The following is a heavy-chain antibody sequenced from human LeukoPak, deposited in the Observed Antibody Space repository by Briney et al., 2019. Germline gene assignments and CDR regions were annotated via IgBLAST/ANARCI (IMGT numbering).Heavy chain of an antibody. CDR2: IRSTIYGGTT. CDR3: TRDYPASFDV. Sequence: GGCLRLSCAASGFTFSSYAMSWVRQAPGKGLEWLGFIRSTIYGGTTDYAASVKGRFTISRDDSKSIAYLQMNSLKTEDTAMYYCTRDYPASFDVWGQGTLVTVSS. CDR1: GFTFSSYA. V-gene: IGHV3-49*04. J-gene: IGHJ3*01.